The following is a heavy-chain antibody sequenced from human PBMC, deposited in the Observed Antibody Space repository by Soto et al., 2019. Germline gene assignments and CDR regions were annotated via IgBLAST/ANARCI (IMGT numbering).Heavy chain of an antibody. D-gene: IGHD3-10*01. CDR3: XXXXGXXXXXXXAPLIHYYYYGMDV. V-gene: IGHV3-30*03. J-gene: IGHJ6*02. Sequence: QVQLVESGGGVVQPGRSLRLSCAASGFSFSSYGMHWVRQAPGKGLEWVAVISYDGSNKYYADSVKGRFTISRDNSKXXXXXXXXXXXXXXXXXXXXXXXXGXXXXXXXAPLIHYYYYGMDVWGQGTTV. CDR1: GFSFSSYG. CDR2: ISYDGSNK.